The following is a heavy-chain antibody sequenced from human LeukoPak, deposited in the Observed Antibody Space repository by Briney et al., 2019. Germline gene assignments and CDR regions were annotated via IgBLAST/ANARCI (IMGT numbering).Heavy chain of an antibody. J-gene: IGHJ4*02. D-gene: IGHD4-17*01. Sequence: SETLSLTCTVSGGSISSYYWSWIRQPPGKGLEWIGYIYYSGSTNYNPSLKSRVTISVDTSKNQFSLQLSSVTAADTAVYYCASVSSYGDDYWGQGALVTVSS. CDR1: GGSISSYY. CDR3: ASVSSYGDDY. CDR2: IYYSGST. V-gene: IGHV4-59*12.